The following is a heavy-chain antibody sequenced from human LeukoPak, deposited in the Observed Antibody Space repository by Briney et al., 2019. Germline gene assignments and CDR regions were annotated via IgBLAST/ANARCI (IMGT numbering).Heavy chain of an antibody. CDR1: GDSISNYW. D-gene: IGHD3-22*01. CDR3: ARADSSGYYTGHAFDI. V-gene: IGHV4-4*02. Sequence: SETLSLTCAVSGDSISNYWWSWVRQSPGKGLEWIGQVFHRGTPNYNPSLKSRVTMSIDKSSNQLPLKLDAVTAADTAVYYCARADSSGYYTGHAFDIWGQGTMVTVSS. CDR2: VFHRGTP. J-gene: IGHJ3*02.